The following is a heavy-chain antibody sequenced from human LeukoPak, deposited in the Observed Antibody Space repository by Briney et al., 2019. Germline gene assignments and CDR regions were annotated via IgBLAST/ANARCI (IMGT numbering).Heavy chain of an antibody. CDR1: GFTFSSYG. J-gene: IGHJ3*02. CDR2: ISGSGGST. V-gene: IGHV3-23*01. D-gene: IGHD3-22*01. Sequence: RPGGSLRLSCAASGFTFSSYGMSWARQAPGKGLEWVSAISGSGGSTYYADSVKGRFTISRDNSKNTLYLQMNSLRAEDTAVYYCAMGYLNYYDSSGYYYAQGDAFDIWGQGTMVTVSS. CDR3: AMGYLNYYDSSGYYYAQGDAFDI.